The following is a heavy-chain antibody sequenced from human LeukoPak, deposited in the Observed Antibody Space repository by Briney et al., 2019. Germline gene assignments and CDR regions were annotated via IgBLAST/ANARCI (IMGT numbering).Heavy chain of an antibody. CDR2: MNPNSGNT. CDR3: AREGYSSSSGPRNNWFDP. D-gene: IGHD6-6*01. J-gene: IGHJ5*02. CDR1: GYTINNYD. Sequence: ASVKVSCKASGYTINNYDINWVRQATGQGREWMGWMNPNSGNTGYAQKFQGRVTITWNTSISTVYMELTSLTSEDTAVYYCAREGYSSSSGPRNNWFDPWGQGTLVTVSS. V-gene: IGHV1-8*01.